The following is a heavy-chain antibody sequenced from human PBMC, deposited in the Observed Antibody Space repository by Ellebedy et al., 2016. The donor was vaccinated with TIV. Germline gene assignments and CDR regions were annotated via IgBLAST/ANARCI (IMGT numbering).Heavy chain of an antibody. J-gene: IGHJ3*02. Sequence: ASVKVSCXASGYTFTGYYMHWVRQAPGQGLEWMGWTNPNSGGTNYAQKFQGRVTMTRDTSISTAYMELSRLRSDDTAVYYCARDLGYYYDSSGSWPAFDIWGQGTMVTVSS. CDR3: ARDLGYYYDSSGSWPAFDI. V-gene: IGHV1-2*02. CDR2: TNPNSGGT. D-gene: IGHD3-22*01. CDR1: GYTFTGYY.